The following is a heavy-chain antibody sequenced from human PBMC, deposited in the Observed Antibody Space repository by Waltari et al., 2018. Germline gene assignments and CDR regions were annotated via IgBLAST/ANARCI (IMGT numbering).Heavy chain of an antibody. V-gene: IGHV4-38-2*01. CDR2: IYYKGHP. J-gene: IGHJ2*01. CDR3: ARRNYKFLTGYAHWFFDV. CDR1: GFTFDSYN. Sequence: EQLVESGGSVVRPGGSLRLSCEASGFTFDSYNFNWVRQIPGKGLELVGSIYYKGHPYYNPSLESRLTISVDTSKNEFSLQLTSVTATDTATYFCARRNYKFLTGYAHWFFDVWGRGTLISVSS. D-gene: IGHD3-10*01.